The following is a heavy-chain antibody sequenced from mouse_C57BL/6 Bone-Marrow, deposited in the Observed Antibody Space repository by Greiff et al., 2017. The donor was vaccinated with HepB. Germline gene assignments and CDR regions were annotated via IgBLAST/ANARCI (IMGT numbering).Heavy chain of an antibody. D-gene: IGHD2-13*01. CDR1: GYAFSSYW. CDR3: ASGFCYADSDAIDY. Sequence: VQLQQSGAELVKPGASVKISCKASGYAFSSYWMNWVKQRPGKGLEWIGQIYPGDGDTNYNGKFKGKATLTADKSSSTAYMQLSRLTSEDSAVYFCASGFCYADSDAIDYWGQGTSVTVSS. J-gene: IGHJ4*01. CDR2: IYPGDGDT. V-gene: IGHV1-80*01.